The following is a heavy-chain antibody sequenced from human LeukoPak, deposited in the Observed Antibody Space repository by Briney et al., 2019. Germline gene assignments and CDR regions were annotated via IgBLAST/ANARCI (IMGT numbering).Heavy chain of an antibody. CDR1: GFTFSDYW. D-gene: IGHD1-26*01. Sequence: HGGSLRLSCAASGFTFSDYWMTWVRQVPGKGLEWVANVGRDGSEKNYVDSVEGRFTISRDNAKKSLDLEMNSLRVEDTALYYCAKVGTWELQRVFENWGQGTLVTVSS. CDR2: VGRDGSEK. CDR3: AKVGTWELQRVFEN. V-gene: IGHV3-7*01. J-gene: IGHJ4*02.